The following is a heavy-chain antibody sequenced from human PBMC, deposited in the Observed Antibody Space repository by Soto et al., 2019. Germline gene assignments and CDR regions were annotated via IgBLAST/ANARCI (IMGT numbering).Heavy chain of an antibody. CDR1: GGSIRNNY. CDR3: ARFGGYPWLDP. V-gene: IGHV4-59*01. J-gene: IGHJ5*02. Sequence: SETLSLTCTVSGGSIRNNYWSWIRQPPGKGLEWIGYIYYTGSTNYDPSLKSRVTISIDTTKNQFSLKVRSVTAADTAVYYCARFGGYPWLDPWGQGTPVTV. CDR2: IYYTGST. D-gene: IGHD3-16*01.